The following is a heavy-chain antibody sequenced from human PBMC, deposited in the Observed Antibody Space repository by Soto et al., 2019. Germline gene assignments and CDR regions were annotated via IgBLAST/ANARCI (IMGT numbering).Heavy chain of an antibody. D-gene: IGHD6-6*01. Sequence: PGGSLRLSCAASGFTFSSYAMHWVRQAPGEGLEWVAVISYDGSNKYYADSVKGRFTTSRDNSKNTLYLQMNSLRAEDTAVYYCARYIAARLRGLDYWGQGTLVTVSS. CDR2: ISYDGSNK. CDR1: GFTFSSYA. J-gene: IGHJ4*02. V-gene: IGHV3-30-3*01. CDR3: ARYIAARLRGLDY.